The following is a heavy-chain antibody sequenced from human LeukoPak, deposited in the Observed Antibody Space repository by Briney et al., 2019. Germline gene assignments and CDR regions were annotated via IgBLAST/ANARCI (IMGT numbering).Heavy chain of an antibody. CDR1: GFTFSDYY. CDR2: ISSSGSTI. J-gene: IGHJ6*02. CDR3: ARDRSRWLRLPPAGLAV. Sequence: GGSLRLSCAASGFTFSDYYMSWIRQAPGKGLEWVSYISSSGSTIYYAESVKGRFTISRDNAKKSLYLQMNRLRAEDTAVYYCARDRSRWLRLPPAGLAVWGQGTTVTVSS. V-gene: IGHV3-11*01. D-gene: IGHD5-12*01.